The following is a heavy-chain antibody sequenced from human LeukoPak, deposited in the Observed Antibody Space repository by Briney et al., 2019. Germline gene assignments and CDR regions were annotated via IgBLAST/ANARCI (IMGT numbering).Heavy chain of an antibody. V-gene: IGHV4-34*01. Sequence: PSETLSLTCAVYGGSFSGYYWSWLRQPPGKGLEWLGEINHSGSTNYNPSLKSRVTISVDTSKNQFSLKLSSVTAADTAVYYCARRAVAVAGTRAFDIWGQGTMVTVSS. CDR3: ARRAVAVAGTRAFDI. J-gene: IGHJ3*02. CDR2: INHSGST. CDR1: GGSFSGYY. D-gene: IGHD6-19*01.